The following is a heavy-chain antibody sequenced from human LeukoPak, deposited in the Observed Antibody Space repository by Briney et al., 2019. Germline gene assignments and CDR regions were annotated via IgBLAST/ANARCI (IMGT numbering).Heavy chain of an antibody. CDR2: IRYDGKNQ. Sequence: GGSLRPSCATSGFTLRDYDMHWVRQAPGKGLEGVSMIRYDGKNQYYVESVKGRFTFSRDNTKNTLYLQMDGLRVEDTAMYYCARGPMVRGVKDYNYYMDVWGKGTTVTVSS. CDR3: ARGPMVRGVKDYNYYMDV. CDR1: GFTLRDYD. D-gene: IGHD3-10*01. J-gene: IGHJ6*03. V-gene: IGHV3-30*02.